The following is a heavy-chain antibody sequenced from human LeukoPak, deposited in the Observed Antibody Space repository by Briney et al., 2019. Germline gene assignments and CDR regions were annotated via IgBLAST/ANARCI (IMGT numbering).Heavy chain of an antibody. CDR3: TVEIPRYAFDI. V-gene: IGHV3-30*03. J-gene: IGHJ3*02. CDR1: GFTFSSYG. Sequence: GGSLRLSCAASGFTFSSYGMHWVRQAPGKGLEWVAVISYDGSNKYYADSVKGRFTISRDNSKNTLYLQMNSLRAEDTAVYYCTVEIPRYAFDIWGQGTMVTVSS. CDR2: ISYDGSNK.